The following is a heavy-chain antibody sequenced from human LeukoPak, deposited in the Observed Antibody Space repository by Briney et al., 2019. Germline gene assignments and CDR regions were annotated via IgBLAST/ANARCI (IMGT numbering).Heavy chain of an antibody. J-gene: IGHJ4*02. CDR1: GFTFSSYG. V-gene: IGHV3-33*01. CDR3: ARRYYDSSGYFDY. Sequence: GGSLRLSCAASGFTFSSYGMHWVRQAPGKGLEWVAVIWYDGSNKYYADSVKGRFTISRDNSKNTLYLQMNSLRAEDTAVYYCARRYYDSSGYFDYWGQGTLVTVSS. CDR2: IWYDGSNK. D-gene: IGHD3-22*01.